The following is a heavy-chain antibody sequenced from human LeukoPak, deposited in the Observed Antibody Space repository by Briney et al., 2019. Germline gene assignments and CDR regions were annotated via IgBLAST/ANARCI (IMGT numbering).Heavy chain of an antibody. CDR2: ISSSSSTI. D-gene: IGHD1-26*01. J-gene: IGHJ4*02. Sequence: PGGSLRLSCAASGFTFSSYSMNWVRQAPGKGLEWVSYISSSSSTIYYADSVKGRFTISRDNAKNSLYLQMNSLRAEDMALYYCAKDSSGSYYGGRFDYWGQGTLVTVSS. V-gene: IGHV3-48*01. CDR3: AKDSSGSYYGGRFDY. CDR1: GFTFSSYS.